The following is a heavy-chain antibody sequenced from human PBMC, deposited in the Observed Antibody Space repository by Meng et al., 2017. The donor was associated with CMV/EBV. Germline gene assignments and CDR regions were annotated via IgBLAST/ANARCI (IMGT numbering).Heavy chain of an antibody. CDR2: INHSGST. V-gene: IGHV4-34*01. CDR1: GGSFSGYY. Sequence: SETLSLTCAVYGGSFSGYYWSWIRQPPGKGLEWIGEINHSGSTNYNPSLKSRVTISVETSKNQFSLKLSSVTAADTAVYYCARRDGYKGGLDYWGQGTLVTVSS. J-gene: IGHJ4*02. D-gene: IGHD5-24*01. CDR3: ARRDGYKGGLDY.